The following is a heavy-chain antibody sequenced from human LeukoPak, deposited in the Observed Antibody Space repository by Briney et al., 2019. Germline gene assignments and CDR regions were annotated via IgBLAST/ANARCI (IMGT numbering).Heavy chain of an antibody. J-gene: IGHJ4*02. Sequence: GGSLRLSCAASGFSLSRYWMSWVRQAPGKGLEWVANIGKDGTGNKYVDSVKGRFTISRDNAKNSVYLEMNSLRADDTAVYYCARDLDFYATDYWGQGTLVTVSS. CDR3: ARDLDFYATDY. D-gene: IGHD2/OR15-2a*01. CDR1: GFSLSRYW. V-gene: IGHV3-7*01. CDR2: IGKDGTGN.